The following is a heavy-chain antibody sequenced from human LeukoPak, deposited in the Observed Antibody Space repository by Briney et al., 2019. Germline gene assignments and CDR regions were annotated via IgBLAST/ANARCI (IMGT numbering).Heavy chain of an antibody. D-gene: IGHD4-17*01. CDR2: ISSSSSYI. Sequence: GGSLRLSCAASGFTFSSYSMNWVCQAPGKGLEWVSSISSSSSYIYYADSVKGRSTISRDNAKNSLYLQMNSLRAEDTAVYYCAKSYGDYYYYYYMDVWGKGTTVTISS. J-gene: IGHJ6*03. V-gene: IGHV3-21*01. CDR3: AKSYGDYYYYYYMDV. CDR1: GFTFSSYS.